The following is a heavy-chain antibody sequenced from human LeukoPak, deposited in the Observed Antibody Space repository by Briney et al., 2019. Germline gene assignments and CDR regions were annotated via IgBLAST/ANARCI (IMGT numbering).Heavy chain of an antibody. D-gene: IGHD6-19*01. V-gene: IGHV3-30*04. CDR2: ISYDGSNK. CDR3: ARDFAIISYSSGCGY. J-gene: IGHJ4*02. Sequence: PGGSLRLSCAASGFTFSSYAMHWVRQAPGKGLEWVAVISYDGSNKYYADSVKGRFTISRDNSKNTLYLQMNSLRAEDTAVYYCARDFAIISYSSGCGYWGQGTLVTVSS. CDR1: GFTFSSYA.